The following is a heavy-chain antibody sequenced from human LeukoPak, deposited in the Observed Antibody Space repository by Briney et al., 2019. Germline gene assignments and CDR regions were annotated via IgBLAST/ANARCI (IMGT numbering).Heavy chain of an antibody. V-gene: IGHV1-2*02. J-gene: IGHJ4*02. CDR1: GYTFTGYY. CDR2: INPTSGGT. D-gene: IGHD3-3*01. Sequence: ASVKVSCKASGYTFTGYYMHWVRQAPGQGLEWMGWINPTSGGTNYAQEFQGRVTMTRDTSISTAYMELSRLRSDDTAVYYCARVDDFWSGWCFDYWGQGTLVTVSS. CDR3: ARVDDFWSGWCFDY.